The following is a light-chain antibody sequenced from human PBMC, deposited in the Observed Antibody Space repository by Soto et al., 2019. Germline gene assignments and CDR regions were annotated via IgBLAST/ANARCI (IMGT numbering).Light chain of an antibody. CDR1: QSISSW. CDR2: KAS. J-gene: IGKJ2*01. CDR3: QQYNSYSHT. V-gene: IGKV1-5*03. Sequence: DVQMTQSPSTLSASVGDRVTITCRASQSISSWLAWYQQKPRKAPKLLIYKASSIENGVPSRFSGSGSGTEFTLTISSLQPDDFATYYCQQYNSYSHTFGQGTKLEI.